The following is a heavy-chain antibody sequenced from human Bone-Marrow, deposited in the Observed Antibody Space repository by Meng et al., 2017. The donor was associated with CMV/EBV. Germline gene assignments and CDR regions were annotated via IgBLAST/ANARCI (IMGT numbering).Heavy chain of an antibody. D-gene: IGHD3-10*01. V-gene: IGHV1-69*04. CDR3: ARNWFGELDWCDP. Sequence: SVKVSCKASGYTFTSYDINWVRQAPGQGLEWMGRIIPILGIANYAQKFQGRVTITADKSTSTAYTELSSLRSEDTAVHYCARNWFGELDWCDPWGQGTLVNVPS. J-gene: IGHJ5*02. CDR2: IIPILGIA. CDR1: GYTFTSYD.